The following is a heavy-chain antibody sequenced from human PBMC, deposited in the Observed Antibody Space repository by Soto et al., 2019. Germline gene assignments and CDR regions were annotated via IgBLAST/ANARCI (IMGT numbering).Heavy chain of an antibody. Sequence: SETLSLTCTVSGGSISSYYWSWIRQPAGKGLEWIGRIYTSGSTNYNPSLKSRVTVSVDTSKNQFSLKLSSVTAADTAVYYCARDEHYDFWSGYFNWFDPWGQGTLVTVSS. CDR3: ARDEHYDFWSGYFNWFDP. D-gene: IGHD3-3*01. J-gene: IGHJ5*02. CDR1: GGSISSYY. CDR2: IYTSGST. V-gene: IGHV4-4*07.